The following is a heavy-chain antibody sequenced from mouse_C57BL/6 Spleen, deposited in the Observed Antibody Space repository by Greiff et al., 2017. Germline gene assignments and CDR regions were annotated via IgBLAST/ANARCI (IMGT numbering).Heavy chain of an antibody. J-gene: IGHJ4*01. CDR2: IHPNSGST. CDR1: GYTFTSYW. CDR3: ARVDYDENYARDY. Sequence: QVQLQQPGAELVKPGASVKLSCKASGYTFTSYWMHWVKQRPGQGLEWIGMIHPNSGSTNYNEKFKSKATLTVDKSSSTAYMQLSSLTSEDSAVYYCARVDYDENYARDYWGQGTSVTVSS. D-gene: IGHD2-4*01. V-gene: IGHV1-64*01.